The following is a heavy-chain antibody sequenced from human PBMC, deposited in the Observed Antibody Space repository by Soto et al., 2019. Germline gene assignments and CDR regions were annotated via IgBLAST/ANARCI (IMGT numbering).Heavy chain of an antibody. V-gene: IGHV3-21*06. J-gene: IGHJ4*02. Sequence: PGGSLRPSCAASGFTFTRYSMKWVRQAPGKGLECVSSISSTTNYIYYADTMQGRFTISRENAKNSLYPEMHILTAEDTAGYYCARESEDLTSNFDYWGQGTLVTVSS. CDR1: GFTFTRYS. CDR2: ISSTTNYI. CDR3: ARESEDLTSNFDY.